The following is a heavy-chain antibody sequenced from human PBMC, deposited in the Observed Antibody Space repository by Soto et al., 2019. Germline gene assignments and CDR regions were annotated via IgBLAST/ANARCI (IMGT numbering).Heavy chain of an antibody. Sequence: EVQLVESGGGLVQPGGSLRLSCAASGFTFSSYWMHWVRQAPGKGLVWVSRINSDGSSTSYADSVKGRFTISRDNAKNTLYLPMNSLRAEDTAVYYCARGGRTGAYYYYCGMDVWGQGTTVTVSS. D-gene: IGHD7-27*01. V-gene: IGHV3-74*01. CDR2: INSDGSST. CDR3: ARGGRTGAYYYYCGMDV. J-gene: IGHJ6*02. CDR1: GFTFSSYW.